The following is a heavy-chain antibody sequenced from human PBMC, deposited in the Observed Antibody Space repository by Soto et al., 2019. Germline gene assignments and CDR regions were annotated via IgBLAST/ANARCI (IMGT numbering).Heavy chain of an antibody. CDR3: ARRVYSSSWYGLDY. CDR2: IYYSGST. Sequence: QLQLQESGPGLVKPSETLSLTCTVSGGSISSSSYYWGWIRQPPGKGLEWIGSIYYSGSTYYNPALQSRATISVDTSKNQFSLKVSSVTAADTAVYYCARRVYSSSWYGLDYWGQGTLVTVSS. V-gene: IGHV4-39*01. CDR1: GGSISSSSYY. D-gene: IGHD6-13*01. J-gene: IGHJ4*02.